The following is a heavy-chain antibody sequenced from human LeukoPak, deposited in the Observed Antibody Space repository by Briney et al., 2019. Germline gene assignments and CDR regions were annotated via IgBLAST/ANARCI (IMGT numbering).Heavy chain of an antibody. Sequence: GGSLRLSCAASGFTFSSYAMSWVRQAPGKGLECISGFSGSGGSTYYADSVKGRFTISRDNAKNSLYLQMNGLRAEDTAVYYCARNGYDILTGYTYYFDYWGQGTLVTVSS. CDR1: GFTFSSYA. J-gene: IGHJ4*02. D-gene: IGHD3-9*01. CDR3: ARNGYDILTGYTYYFDY. V-gene: IGHV3-23*01. CDR2: FSGSGGST.